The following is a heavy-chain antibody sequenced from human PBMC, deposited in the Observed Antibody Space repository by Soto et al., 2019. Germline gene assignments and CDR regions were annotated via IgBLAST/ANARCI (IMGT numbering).Heavy chain of an antibody. V-gene: IGHV3-30-3*01. D-gene: IGHD1-26*01. CDR1: GFSFSSYA. CDR2: ISYDGSNK. Sequence: QVQLVESGGGVVQPGRSLTLSCAASGFSFSSYAMHWVRQAPGKGLEWVALISYDGSNKYYVDSVKGRFTISRDNSRNTLYLQVNSLRAEDTAVYYCARDFNSGSYTITFSAVDWGQGTLVTVSS. CDR3: ARDFNSGSYTITFSAVD. J-gene: IGHJ4*02.